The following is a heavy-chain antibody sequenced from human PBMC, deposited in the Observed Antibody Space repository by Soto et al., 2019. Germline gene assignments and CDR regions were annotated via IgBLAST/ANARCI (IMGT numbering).Heavy chain of an antibody. J-gene: IGHJ6*02. CDR1: GGSISSYY. CDR2: IYTSGST. V-gene: IGHV4-4*07. CDR3: ARGSRRGYCSSTSCYGDGMDV. D-gene: IGHD2-2*01. Sequence: SETLSLTCTVSGGSISSYYWSWIRQPAGKGLEWIGRIYTSGSTNYNPSLKSRVTMSVDTSKNQFSLKLISVTAADTAVYYCARGSRRGYCSSTSCYGDGMDVWGQGTTVTVSS.